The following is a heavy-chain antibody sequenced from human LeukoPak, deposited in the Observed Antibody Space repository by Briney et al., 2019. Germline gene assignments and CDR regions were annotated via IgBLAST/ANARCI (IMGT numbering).Heavy chain of an antibody. CDR3: AKCTTYTTGWCNWLDP. D-gene: IGHD2/OR15-2a*01. CDR2: IRGPGTGT. Sequence: GGSLRLSCAAFGFTLRSDAMTWVRQAPGKGLEWVSSIRGPGTGTHYADSVKGRFSISRDDSKNTVYLQMNSLRAEDTAIYYRAKCTTYTTGWCNWLDPWGQGTLVTVSS. CDR1: GFTLRSDA. V-gene: IGHV3-23*01. J-gene: IGHJ5*02.